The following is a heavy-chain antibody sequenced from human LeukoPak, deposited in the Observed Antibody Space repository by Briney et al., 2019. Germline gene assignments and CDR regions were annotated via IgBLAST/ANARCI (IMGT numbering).Heavy chain of an antibody. CDR1: GFTFSNYP. CDR2: ISGSGGST. Sequence: GGSLRLSCAASGFTFSNYPMDWVRQAPGKGLEWVSAISGSGGSTYYADSVKGRFTISRDNSKNTLYLQMNSLRTEDTAVYYCAKSLVPAALYYFDYWGQGTLVTVSS. V-gene: IGHV3-23*01. CDR3: AKSLVPAALYYFDY. J-gene: IGHJ4*02. D-gene: IGHD2-2*01.